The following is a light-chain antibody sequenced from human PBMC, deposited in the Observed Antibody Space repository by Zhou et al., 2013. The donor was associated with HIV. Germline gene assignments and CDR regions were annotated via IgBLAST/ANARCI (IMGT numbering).Light chain of an antibody. CDR1: QSVSSY. Sequence: EIVLTQSPATLSLSPGERATLSCRASQSVSSYLAWYQQKPGQAPRLFIYDASNRATGIPARFSGSGSGTDFTLTISSLEPEDFAVYYCQQRSNWPITFGQGTRL. CDR3: QQRSNWPIT. CDR2: DAS. J-gene: IGKJ5*01. V-gene: IGKV3-11*01.